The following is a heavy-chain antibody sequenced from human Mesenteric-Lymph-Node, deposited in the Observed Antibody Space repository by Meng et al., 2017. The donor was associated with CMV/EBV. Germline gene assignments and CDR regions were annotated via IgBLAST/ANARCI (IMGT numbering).Heavy chain of an antibody. CDR2: ISSGGTTI. CDR1: GFTFSDYY. CDR3: AREPAGGYSNYYYYGMDV. J-gene: IGHJ6*02. Sequence: GESLKISCAASGFTFSDYYMNWVRQAPGKGLEWVSYISSGGTTIYYADSVKGRFTISRDNAKNSLYLQMNSLRAEDTAVYYCAREPAGGYSNYYYYGMDVWGQGTTVTVSS. V-gene: IGHV3-11*04. D-gene: IGHD4-11*01.